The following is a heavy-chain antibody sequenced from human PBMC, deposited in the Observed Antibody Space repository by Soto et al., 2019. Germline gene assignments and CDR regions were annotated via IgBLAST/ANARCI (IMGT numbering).Heavy chain of an antibody. V-gene: IGHV4-4*07. CDR1: GGSISRHY. Sequence: PSETLSLTCTVSGGSISRHYWSWIRQPAGKGLEWIGRIYTSGNGNYNPSLKSRVTMSVDTSKNQFALKLNSVTAADTAVYYCARDQALIYFYSWGRGTLVTVSS. J-gene: IGHJ4*02. CDR2: IYTSGNG. D-gene: IGHD2-8*01. CDR3: ARDQALIYFYS.